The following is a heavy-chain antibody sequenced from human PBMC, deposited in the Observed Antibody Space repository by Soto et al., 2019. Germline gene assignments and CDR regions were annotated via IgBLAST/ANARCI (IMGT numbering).Heavy chain of an antibody. J-gene: IGHJ5*02. V-gene: IGHV4-34*01. D-gene: IGHD3-22*01. CDR1: GGSFSGYY. CDR3: ARWYDSSVFDP. CDR2: INHSGST. Sequence: SETLSLTCAVYGGSFSGYYWSWIRQAPGEGLEWIGEINHSGSTNYNPSLKSRATISVDTSKNQFSLTLSSVSAADTAVYYCARWYDSSVFDPWGQGTLVTVSS.